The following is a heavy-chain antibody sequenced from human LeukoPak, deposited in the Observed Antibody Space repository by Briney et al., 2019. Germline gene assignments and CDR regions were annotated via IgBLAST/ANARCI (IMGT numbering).Heavy chain of an antibody. J-gene: IGHJ4*02. D-gene: IGHD2-21*01. CDR3: ARAVMGQDDY. CDR1: GFTFSTYW. V-gene: IGHV3-7*02. CDR2: IKEDGSEK. Sequence: GGSLRLSCAASGFTFSTYWMNWVRQAPGKGLEWVANIKEDGSEKNYVDSVKGRFTISRDNAKNSLYLQMNSLRAEDTAVYYCARAVMGQDDYWGQGTLVTVSS.